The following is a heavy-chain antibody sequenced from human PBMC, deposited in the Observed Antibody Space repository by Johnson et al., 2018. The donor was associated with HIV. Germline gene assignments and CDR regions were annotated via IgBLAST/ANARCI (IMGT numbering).Heavy chain of an antibody. CDR1: GFTFSDYY. CDR2: ISGSGGST. D-gene: IGHD6-6*01. J-gene: IGHJ3*02. V-gene: IGHV3-11*01. CDR3: ARERSIAASPAFDI. Sequence: QVQLVESGGGLVKPGGSLRLSCAASGFTFSDYYMSWIRQAPGKGLEWVSYISGSGGSTYYADSVKGRFTISRDNSRNTLYLQMNSLRAEDTAVYYCARERSIAASPAFDIWGQGTMVTVSS.